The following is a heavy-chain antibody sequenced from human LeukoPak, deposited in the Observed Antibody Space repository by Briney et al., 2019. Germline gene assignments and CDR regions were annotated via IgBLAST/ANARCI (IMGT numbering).Heavy chain of an antibody. CDR3: AINFDY. CDR2: INHSGST. V-gene: IGHV4-34*01. CDR1: GGSFSGYY. Sequence: SETLSLTCAVYGGSFSGYYWSWIRQPPGKGLEWIGEINHSGSTNYNPSLKSRVTISVDTSKNQFSLKLSSVTAADTAVYYCAINFDYWGQGTLVTVSS. J-gene: IGHJ4*02.